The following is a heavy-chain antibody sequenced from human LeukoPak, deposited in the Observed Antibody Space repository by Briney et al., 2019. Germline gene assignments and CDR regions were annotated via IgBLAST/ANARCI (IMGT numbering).Heavy chain of an antibody. D-gene: IGHD3-3*01. V-gene: IGHV1-46*03. CDR1: GYTFTSYY. J-gene: IGHJ3*02. Sequence: ASVKVSCKASGYTFTSYYMHWVRQAPGQGLEWMGIINPSGGSTSYAQKFQGRVTMTRDTSTSTVYMELSSLRSEDTAVYYCARALNDFWSGYYLDAFEIWGQGTMVTVSS. CDR2: INPSGGST. CDR3: ARALNDFWSGYYLDAFEI.